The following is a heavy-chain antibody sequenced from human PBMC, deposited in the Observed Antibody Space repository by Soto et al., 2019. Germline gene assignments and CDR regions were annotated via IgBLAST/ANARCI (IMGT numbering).Heavy chain of an antibody. V-gene: IGHV4-34*01. CDR3: ASTSTAAGTVSYYYYMDV. D-gene: IGHD6-13*01. CDR2: INHSGST. CDR1: GGSFSGYY. Sequence: PSETLSLTCAVYGGSFSGYYWSWIRQPPGKGLEWIGEINHSGSTNYNPSLKSRVTISVDTSKNQFSLKLSSVTAADTAVYYCASTSTAAGTVSYYYYMDVWGKGTTVTVSS. J-gene: IGHJ6*03.